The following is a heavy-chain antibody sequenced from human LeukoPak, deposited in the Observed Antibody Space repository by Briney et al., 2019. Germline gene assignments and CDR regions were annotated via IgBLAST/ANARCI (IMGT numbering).Heavy chain of an antibody. D-gene: IGHD2-2*01. J-gene: IGHJ5*02. CDR3: AGEGLPPSRFDP. Sequence: SVKVSCKASGGTFSSYAISWVRQAPGQGLEWMGGIIPIFGTANYAQKFQGRVTITTDESTSTAYMELSSLRSEDTAVYYCAGEGLPPSRFDPWGQGTLVTVSS. CDR1: GGTFSSYA. V-gene: IGHV1-69*05. CDR2: IIPIFGTA.